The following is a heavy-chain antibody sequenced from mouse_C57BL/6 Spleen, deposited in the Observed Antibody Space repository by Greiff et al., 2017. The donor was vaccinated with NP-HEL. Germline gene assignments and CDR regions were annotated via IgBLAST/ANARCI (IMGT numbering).Heavy chain of an antibody. V-gene: IGHV1-50*01. CDR3: ARKGDDSFAY. J-gene: IGHJ3*01. CDR1: GYTFTSYW. CDR2: IDPSDSYT. Sequence: QVQLQQPGAELVKPGASVKLSCKASGYTFTSYWMQWVKQRPGQGLEWIGEIDPSDSYTNYNQKFKGKATLTVDTSSSTAYMQLSSLTSEDSAVYYCARKGDDSFAYWGQGTLVTVSA. D-gene: IGHD2-4*01.